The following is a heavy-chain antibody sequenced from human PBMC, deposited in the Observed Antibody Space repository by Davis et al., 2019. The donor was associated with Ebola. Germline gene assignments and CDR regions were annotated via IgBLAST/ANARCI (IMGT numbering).Heavy chain of an antibody. V-gene: IGHV1-2*06. J-gene: IGHJ5*01. CDR1: GYTFTSYY. D-gene: IGHD6-6*01. Sequence: ASVKVSCKASGYTFTSYYMHWVRQAPGQGLEWMGRINPNSGGTNYAQKFQGRVTMTRDTSISTAYMELSRLRSDDTAVYYCARDNSDSSAYSWMDSWGQGTLVTVSS. CDR2: INPNSGGT. CDR3: ARDNSDSSAYSWMDS.